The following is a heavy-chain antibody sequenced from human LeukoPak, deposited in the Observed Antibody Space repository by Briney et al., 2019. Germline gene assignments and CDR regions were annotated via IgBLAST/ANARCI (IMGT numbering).Heavy chain of an antibody. CDR3: ARSWGAVAVFDY. Sequence: SGGSLRLSCAASPFTFNSYTLNWVRQAPGKGLEWVSSITTSSRYIYYADSVKGRFTISRDNAKNTLYLQMNSLRAEDTAVYYCARSWGAVAVFDYWGQGTLVTVSS. CDR1: PFTFNSYT. D-gene: IGHD6-19*01. V-gene: IGHV3-21*01. J-gene: IGHJ4*02. CDR2: ITTSSRYI.